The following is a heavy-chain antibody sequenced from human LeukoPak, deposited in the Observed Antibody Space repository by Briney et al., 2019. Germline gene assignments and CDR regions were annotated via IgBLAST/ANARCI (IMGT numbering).Heavy chain of an antibody. V-gene: IGHV3-66*01. J-gene: IGHJ4*02. D-gene: IGHD3-22*01. Sequence: GGSLRLSCAASGFTVSSNYMSWVRQAPGKGLEWVSVIYSGGSTYYADSVKGRFTISRDNSKNTLYLQMNSLRAEDTAVYYCARDRSYYYDSSGYYPSYFDYWGQGTLVTVSS. CDR2: IYSGGST. CDR3: ARDRSYYYDSSGYYPSYFDY. CDR1: GFTVSSNY.